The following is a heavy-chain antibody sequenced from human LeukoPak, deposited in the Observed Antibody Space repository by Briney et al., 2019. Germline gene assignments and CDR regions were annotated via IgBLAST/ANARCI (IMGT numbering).Heavy chain of an antibody. J-gene: IGHJ4*02. CDR3: ARDKAVNAAD. CDR2: IYSGGTT. V-gene: IGHV3-53*01. Sequence: GGSLRLSCAASGFTVSSSYMSWVRQAPGKGLEWVSVIYSGGTTYYADSVKGRFTISRDNPKNTLYLQMNSLRAEDTAVYYCARDKAVNAADWGQGTLVTVSS. CDR1: GFTVSSSY. D-gene: IGHD4-17*01.